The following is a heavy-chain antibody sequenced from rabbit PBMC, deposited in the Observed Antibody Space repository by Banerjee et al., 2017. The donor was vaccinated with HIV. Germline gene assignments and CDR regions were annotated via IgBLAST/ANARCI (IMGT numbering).Heavy chain of an antibody. CDR1: GFSFSSGYY. V-gene: IGHV1S40*01. J-gene: IGHJ4*01. D-gene: IGHD1-1*01. CDR3: ARGYWTDGLHL. Sequence: QQVVESGGGLVKPGASLTLTCKASGFSFSSGYYISWVRQAPGKGLEWIGCIGTGSGRTYYASWAKGRFTISKTSSTTVTLQMTSLTAADTATYFCARGYWTDGLHLWGPGTLVTVS. CDR2: IGTGSGRT.